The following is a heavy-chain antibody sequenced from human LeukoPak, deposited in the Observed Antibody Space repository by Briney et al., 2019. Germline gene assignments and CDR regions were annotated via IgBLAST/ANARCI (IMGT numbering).Heavy chain of an antibody. CDR3: ATETIGRHYDY. CDR2: IGPTGTDR. Sequence: GGSLRLSCASSGFTFSSCGFNWVRQAPGKGLEGVSYIGPTGTDRYYADSVRGRFTISRDNAKNSMYLQMDSLRDEDTAVYYCATETIGRHYDYWGQGTLLTVSS. D-gene: IGHD1-14*01. V-gene: IGHV3-21*01. CDR1: GFTFSSCG. J-gene: IGHJ4*02.